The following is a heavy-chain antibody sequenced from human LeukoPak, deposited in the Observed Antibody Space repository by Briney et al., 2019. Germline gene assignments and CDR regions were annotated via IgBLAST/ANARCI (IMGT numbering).Heavy chain of an antibody. V-gene: IGHV4-34*01. CDR2: INHSGST. J-gene: IGHJ3*02. D-gene: IGHD5-24*01. Sequence: PSETLSLTCAVYGGSFSGYYWSWIRQPPGKGLEWIGEINHSGSTNYNPSLKSRVTISADTSKNQFSLKLSSVTAADTAVYYCASEMATINAFDIWGQGTMVTVSS. CDR1: GGSFSGYY. CDR3: ASEMATINAFDI.